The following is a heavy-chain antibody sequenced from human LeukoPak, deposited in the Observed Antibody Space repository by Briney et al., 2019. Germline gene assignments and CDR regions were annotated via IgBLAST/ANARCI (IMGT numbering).Heavy chain of an antibody. D-gene: IGHD3-10*01. CDR1: GGSFSGYY. CDR3: ARAPGITMVRRHAFDI. J-gene: IGHJ3*02. V-gene: IGHV4-34*01. CDR2: INHSGST. Sequence: SETLSLTCAVYGGSFSGYYWSWIRQPPGKGLEWIGEINHSGSTNYNPSLKSRVTISVDTSKNQFSLKLSSVTAADTAVYYCARAPGITMVRRHAFDIWGQGTMVTVSS.